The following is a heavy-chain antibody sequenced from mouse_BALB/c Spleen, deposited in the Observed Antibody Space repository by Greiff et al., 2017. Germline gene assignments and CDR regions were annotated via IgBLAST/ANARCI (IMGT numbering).Heavy chain of an antibody. J-gene: IGHJ4*01. V-gene: IGHV5-17*02. CDR2: ISSGSSTI. D-gene: IGHD2-10*02. CDR3: ARRQYGNYDCLDY. CDR1: GFTFSSFG. Sequence: EVQLVESGGGLVQPGGSRKLSCAASGFTFSSFGMHWVRQAPEKGLEWVAYISSGSSTIYYADTVKGRSTISRDNPNNTLFLQRTSLRSEDTAVCLCARRQYGNYDCLDYWGQGTSVTVSA.